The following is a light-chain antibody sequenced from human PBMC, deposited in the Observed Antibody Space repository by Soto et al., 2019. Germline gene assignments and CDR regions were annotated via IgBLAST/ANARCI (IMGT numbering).Light chain of an antibody. CDR1: QSVSSY. Sequence: EIVLTQSPATLSLSPGERATLSCRASQSVSSYLAWYQQKPGQAPRLLIYDASNRATGIPARFSGSGSGTDFTLTISSLEPEVFAVYYCQQRSNWPPGGLTFGGGTKVEIK. J-gene: IGKJ4*01. V-gene: IGKV3-11*01. CDR3: QQRSNWPPGGLT. CDR2: DAS.